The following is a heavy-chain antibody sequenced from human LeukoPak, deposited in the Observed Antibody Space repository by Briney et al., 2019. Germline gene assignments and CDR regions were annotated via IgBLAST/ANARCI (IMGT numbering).Heavy chain of an antibody. V-gene: IGHV3-30*18. Sequence: GRSLRLSCAASGFIFSSYGMHWVRQAPGKGLEWVAVISYDGSNKYYADSVKGRFTISRDNSKNTLYLQMNSLRAEDTAVYYCAKGIAAAGTSYYYYGMDVWGQGTTVTVSS. CDR2: ISYDGSNK. D-gene: IGHD6-13*01. CDR1: GFIFSSYG. J-gene: IGHJ6*02. CDR3: AKGIAAAGTSYYYYGMDV.